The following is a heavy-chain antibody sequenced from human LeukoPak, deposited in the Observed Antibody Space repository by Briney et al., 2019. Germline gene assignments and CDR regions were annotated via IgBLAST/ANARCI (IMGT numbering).Heavy chain of an antibody. D-gene: IGHD1-26*01. CDR3: ARATPSFGRNIEKFFDY. CDR1: GFTFSSYS. Sequence: PGGSLRLSCAASGFTFSSYSMNWVRQAPGKGLGWVSSISSRSSYIYYTDSVKGRFTISRDNAKNSLYLQMNSLRAEDTAVYYCARATPSFGRNIEKFFDYWGQGTLVTVSS. CDR2: ISSRSSYI. J-gene: IGHJ4*02. V-gene: IGHV3-21*01.